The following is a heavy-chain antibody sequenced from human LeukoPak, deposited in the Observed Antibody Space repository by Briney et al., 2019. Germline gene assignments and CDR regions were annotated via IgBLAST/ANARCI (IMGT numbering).Heavy chain of an antibody. Sequence: GASVKVSRKASGGTFSNYAISWVRQAPGQGLEWMGGIIPIFGTANYAQKFQGRVTITADESTSTAYMELSSLRSEDTAVYYCASALIYDYVWGSYRYFDYWGQGTLVTVSS. CDR1: GGTFSNYA. CDR2: IIPIFGTA. V-gene: IGHV1-69*13. CDR3: ASALIYDYVWGSYRYFDY. D-gene: IGHD3-16*02. J-gene: IGHJ4*02.